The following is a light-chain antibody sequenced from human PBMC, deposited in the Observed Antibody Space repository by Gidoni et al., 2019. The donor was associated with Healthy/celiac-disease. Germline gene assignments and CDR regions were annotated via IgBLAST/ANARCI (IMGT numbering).Light chain of an antibody. V-gene: IGKV1-33*01. CDR2: DAS. J-gene: IGKJ1*01. CDR1: QDISNY. CDR3: QQYDNLPRT. Sequence: DIQMTQSPSSLSASVGDRVTITCQASQDISNYLNWYQQKPGKAPKLLSYDASNLETGVPSRFSGSGSGTDFTFTISSLQPEDIATYYCQQYDNLPRTVXXXTKVEIK.